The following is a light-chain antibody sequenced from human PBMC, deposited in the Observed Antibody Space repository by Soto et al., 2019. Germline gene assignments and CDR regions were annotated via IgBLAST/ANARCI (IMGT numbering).Light chain of an antibody. CDR3: MQALQSPT. Sequence: DLVMTQSPLSLPVTPGEPASISCRSSQSLLHSNGYIYLDWYLQKPGQSPQLLIYLGSERASGVPDRFSGSGSGTDFILKISRVEAEDVGVYYCMQALQSPTFGQGTKLEIK. CDR1: QSLLHSNGYIY. J-gene: IGKJ2*01. CDR2: LGS. V-gene: IGKV2-28*01.